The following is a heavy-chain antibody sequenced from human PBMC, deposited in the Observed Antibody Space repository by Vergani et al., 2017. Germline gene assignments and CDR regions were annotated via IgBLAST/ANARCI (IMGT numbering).Heavy chain of an antibody. CDR2: ISGSGGST. CDR1: GFTFSDYY. D-gene: IGHD6-13*01. CDR3: AKLSSSWHYFDY. J-gene: IGHJ4*02. Sequence: VQLVESGGGLVKPGGSLRLSCAASGFTFSDYYMSWIRQAPGKGLEWVSAISGSGGSTYYADSVKGRFTISRDNSKNTLYLQMNSLRAEDTAVYYCAKLSSSWHYFDYWGQGTLVTVSS. V-gene: IGHV3-23*04.